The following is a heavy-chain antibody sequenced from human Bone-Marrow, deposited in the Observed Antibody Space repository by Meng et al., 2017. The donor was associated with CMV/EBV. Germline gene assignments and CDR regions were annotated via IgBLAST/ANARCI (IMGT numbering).Heavy chain of an antibody. Sequence: SETLSLTCTVSGGSISSITYYWGWIRQPPGKGLEWIGSIYYSGSAHYNPSLQSRVTITVDTSKNQFSLRLSSVTAADTAVYYCARAERTVTTNNYYYGMDVWGQGTTVTVSS. CDR2: IYYSGSA. V-gene: IGHV4-39*07. J-gene: IGHJ6*01. D-gene: IGHD4-17*01. CDR1: GGSISSITYY. CDR3: ARAERTVTTNNYYYGMDV.